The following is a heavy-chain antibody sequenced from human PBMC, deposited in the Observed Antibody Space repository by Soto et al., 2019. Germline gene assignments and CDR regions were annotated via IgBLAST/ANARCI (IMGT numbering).Heavy chain of an antibody. Sequence: PSETLSLTCTVSGGSISSSSYYWGWIRQPPGKGLEWIGSIYYSGSTYYNPSLKSRVTISVDTSKNQFSLKLSSVTAADTAVYYCARHGGSRSWYYYYYGMDVWGQGTTVTVSS. CDR2: IYYSGST. J-gene: IGHJ6*02. CDR3: ARHGGSRSWYYYYYGMDV. CDR1: GGSISSSSYY. D-gene: IGHD6-6*01. V-gene: IGHV4-39*01.